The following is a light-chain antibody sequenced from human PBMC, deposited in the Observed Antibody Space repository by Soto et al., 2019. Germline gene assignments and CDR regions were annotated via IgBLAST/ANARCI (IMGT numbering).Light chain of an antibody. Sequence: QSVLTQPPSVSGAPGQRVTISCTGSSSNIGAGYDVHWYQQLPGTAPKLLIYGNSNRPSGVPDRFSGSKSGTSASLAITGLQAEDEADYYRQSYDRSVRGSVFGGGTKLTVL. V-gene: IGLV1-40*01. CDR2: GNS. CDR3: QSYDRSVRGSV. J-gene: IGLJ3*02. CDR1: SSNIGAGYD.